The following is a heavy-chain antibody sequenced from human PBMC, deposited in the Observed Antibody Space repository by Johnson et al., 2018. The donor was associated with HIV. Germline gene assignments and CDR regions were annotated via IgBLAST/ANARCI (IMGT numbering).Heavy chain of an antibody. V-gene: IGHV3-43D*03. Sequence: VQLVESGGGLVQPGGSLRLSCAASGFTYDDYAIHWVRQSPGKGLEWVSLISWDGNRNYYADSVKGRFTISRNNSENSLYLQMNSLRAEDTALYYCAKDMGYSSFGFGFDLWGQGTMVTVSS. D-gene: IGHD6-13*01. CDR1: GFTYDDYA. J-gene: IGHJ3*01. CDR3: AKDMGYSSFGFGFDL. CDR2: ISWDGNRN.